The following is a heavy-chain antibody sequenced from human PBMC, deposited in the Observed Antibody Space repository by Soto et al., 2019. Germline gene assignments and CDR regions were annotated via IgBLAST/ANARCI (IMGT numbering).Heavy chain of an antibody. CDR3: AFPPAEDYYYGMDV. J-gene: IGHJ6*02. CDR1: GGTFSSYA. V-gene: IGHV1-69*01. Sequence: QVQLVQSGAEVKKPGSSVKVSCKASGGTFSSYAISWVRQAPGQGLEWMGGIIPIFGTANYAQKFQGRVTITADESTSTAYMELSSLRSEDTAVYYCAFPPAEDYYYGMDVWGQGTTVTFSS. D-gene: IGHD2-2*01. CDR2: IIPIFGTA.